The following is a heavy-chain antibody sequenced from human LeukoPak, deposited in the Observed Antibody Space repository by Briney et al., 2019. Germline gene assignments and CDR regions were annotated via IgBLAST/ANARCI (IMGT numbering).Heavy chain of an antibody. CDR2: ISAYNGNT. V-gene: IGHV1-18*01. CDR3: ARVNSHRSGSYNWFDP. Sequence: GASVTLSCKASGYTFTSYGISWVRQAPGQGLEWMGWISAYNGNTNYAQKLQGRVTMTTDTSTSTAYMELRSLRSDDTAVYYCARVNSHRSGSYNWFDPWGQGTLVTVTS. CDR1: GYTFTSYG. D-gene: IGHD1-26*01. J-gene: IGHJ5*02.